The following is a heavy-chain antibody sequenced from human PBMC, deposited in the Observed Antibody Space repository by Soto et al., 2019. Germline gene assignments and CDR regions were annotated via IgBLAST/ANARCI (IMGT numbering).Heavy chain of an antibody. CDR3: AREVRRYCSSNSCYKAGYYYYGMDV. D-gene: IGHD2-2*02. CDR2: ISAYNGNT. CDR1: GYTFTSYG. Sequence: QVQLVQSGAEVKKPGASVKVSCKASGYTFTSYGISWVRQAPGQGLEWMGWISAYNGNTNYAQKLQGRVTMTTDTSTSTAYMELRSLRSDDTAVYYCAREVRRYCSSNSCYKAGYYYYGMDVWGQGTTVTVSS. V-gene: IGHV1-18*04. J-gene: IGHJ6*02.